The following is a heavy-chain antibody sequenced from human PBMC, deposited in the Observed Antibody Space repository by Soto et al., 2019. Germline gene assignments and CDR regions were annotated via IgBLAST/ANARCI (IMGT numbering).Heavy chain of an antibody. V-gene: IGHV1-18*01. D-gene: IGHD3-3*01. CDR3: ARHQSKTRITTFGVVSHNPLIRHNDAFDI. CDR1: GYTFTSYG. J-gene: IGHJ3*02. Sequence: QVQLVQSGAEVKKPGASVKVSCKASGYTFTSYGISWVRQAPGQGLEWMGWISAYNGNTNYAQKLQGRVTMTTDTSTSAAYMELRSLRSDDTAVYYCARHQSKTRITTFGVVSHNPLIRHNDAFDIWGQGTMVTVSS. CDR2: ISAYNGNT.